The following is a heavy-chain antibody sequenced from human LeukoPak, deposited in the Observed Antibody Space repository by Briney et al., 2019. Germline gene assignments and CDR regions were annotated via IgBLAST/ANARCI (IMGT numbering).Heavy chain of an antibody. CDR2: IYHSGST. CDR1: GGSISSGGYS. D-gene: IGHD2-2*01. CDR3: ATIRTVGYCSSTSCYAEGPFDY. J-gene: IGHJ4*02. Sequence: SETLSLTCAVSGGSISSGGYSWSWIRQPPGKGLEWIGYIYHSGSTYYNPSLKSRVTISVDTSKNQFSLKLSSVTAADTAVYYCATIRTVGYCSSTSCYAEGPFDYWGQGTLVTVSS. V-gene: IGHV4-30-2*02.